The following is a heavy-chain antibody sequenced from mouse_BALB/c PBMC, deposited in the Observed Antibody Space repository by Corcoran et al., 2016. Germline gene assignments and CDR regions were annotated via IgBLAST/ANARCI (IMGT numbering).Heavy chain of an antibody. CDR2: IHPNYDST. Sequence: EVQLQQFGAELVKPGASVKISCKASGYTFTDYTMDWVKQSHGKSLEWIGDIHPNYDSTSYNQKFKGKATLTVDKSSSTAYMELRSLTSEDTAVYYCARNYYGYVGAMDYWGQGTSVTVSS. CDR1: GYTFTDYT. CDR3: ARNYYGYVGAMDY. J-gene: IGHJ4*01. D-gene: IGHD1-2*01. V-gene: IGHV1-18*01.